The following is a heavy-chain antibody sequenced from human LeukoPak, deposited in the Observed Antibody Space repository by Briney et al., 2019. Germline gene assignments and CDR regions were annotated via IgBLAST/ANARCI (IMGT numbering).Heavy chain of an antibody. D-gene: IGHD4-11*01. V-gene: IGHV4-39*07. CDR1: GGSISSSGHY. J-gene: IGHJ4*03. CDR3: ARSSKVTTGYFHH. CDR2: IYSNGNT. Sequence: SETLSLTCSVSGGSISSSGHYWGWIRQSPEKGLDWIGSIYSNGNTYYNPSVKSRVTISVDTSKNQFSLKLTSVTAAETAVYYCARSSKVTTGYFHHWGHGSLVTV.